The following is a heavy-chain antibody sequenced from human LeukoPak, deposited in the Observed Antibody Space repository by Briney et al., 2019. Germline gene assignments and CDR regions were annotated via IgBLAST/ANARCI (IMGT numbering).Heavy chain of an antibody. CDR1: GIIMTKYW. CDR3: ARCTTGRTFGSLREIKRSREIDY. CDR2: IKQDGNEK. Sequence: GTSLRLSCATSGIIMTKYWMTWVRQVPGKGLEWVATIKQDGNEKYYVDSVKGRFTISRDNAKNSLYLQMNSLRVEDTAVYYCARCTTGRTFGSLREIKRSREIDYWGQGTLVTVSS. V-gene: IGHV3-7*01. D-gene: IGHD1-1*01. J-gene: IGHJ4*02.